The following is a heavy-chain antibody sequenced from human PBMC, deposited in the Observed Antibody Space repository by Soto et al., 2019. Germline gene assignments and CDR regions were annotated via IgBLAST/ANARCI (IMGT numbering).Heavy chain of an antibody. D-gene: IGHD1-7*01. V-gene: IGHV1-2*02. Sequence: QVQLVQSGAEVKKPGASVKVSCKASGYPFTDYYLHWARQAPGQGLEWMGWINPNSGGTDYAQKFQGRVTMTRDTSISTAYMELSALKCDDPAVYYCARVMDDWNSVRFDPWGQGTLVTVSS. J-gene: IGHJ5*02. CDR2: INPNSGGT. CDR3: ARVMDDWNSVRFDP. CDR1: GYPFTDYY.